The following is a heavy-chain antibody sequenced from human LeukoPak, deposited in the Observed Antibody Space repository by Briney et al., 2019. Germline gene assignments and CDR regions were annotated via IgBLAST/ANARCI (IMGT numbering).Heavy chain of an antibody. J-gene: IGHJ4*02. CDR2: ISTSGTT. V-gene: IGHV4-4*07. CDR3: ARDRGVTVPGRRLDF. D-gene: IGHD6-19*01. Sequence: SETLSLTCTVSGGSINNYYWSWIRQPAGKGLEWIGHISTSGTTNYNPSLKSRVTISVDSSNNQFSLRLSSATAADTAVYFCARDRGVTVPGRRLDFWGQVTLVTVSS. CDR1: GGSINNYY.